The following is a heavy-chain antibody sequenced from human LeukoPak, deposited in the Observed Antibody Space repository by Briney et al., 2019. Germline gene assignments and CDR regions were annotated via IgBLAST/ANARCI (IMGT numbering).Heavy chain of an antibody. D-gene: IGHD4-11*01. CDR1: GFTFSSYS. J-gene: IGHJ4*02. V-gene: IGHV3-21*01. CDR3: ARGPGSLDSNSIPDY. CDR2: ISSSSSYI. Sequence: PGGSLRLSCAASGFTFSSYSMNWVRQAPGKGLEWVSSISSSSSYIYYADSVKGRFTISRDNAKNSLYLQMNSLRAEDTAVYYCARGPGSLDSNSIPDYWGQGTLVTVSS.